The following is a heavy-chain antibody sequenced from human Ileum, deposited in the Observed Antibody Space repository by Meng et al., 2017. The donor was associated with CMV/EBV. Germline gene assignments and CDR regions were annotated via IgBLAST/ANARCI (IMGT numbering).Heavy chain of an antibody. V-gene: IGHV3-7*01. CDR1: GFTFSDYY. CDR2: ISGDGRGT. D-gene: IGHD3-3*01. CDR3: ARDSAYDFWSGYYGYFDY. J-gene: IGHJ4*02. Sequence: GESLKISCAASGFTFSDYYMTWVRQAPGKGLEWVAHISGDGRGTQYVDSVRGRFTISRDNAENALYLQMNSLRDDDTAVYYCARDSAYDFWSGYYGYFDYWGQGTLVTVSS.